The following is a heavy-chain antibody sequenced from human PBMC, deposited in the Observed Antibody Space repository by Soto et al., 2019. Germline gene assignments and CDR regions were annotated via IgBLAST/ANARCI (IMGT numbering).Heavy chain of an antibody. CDR3: ARLPPLYGDYASYYFDY. CDR2: IYYSGST. CDR1: GGSISSYY. D-gene: IGHD4-17*01. Sequence: PSETLSLTCTVSGGSISSYYWSWILQPPGKGLEWIGYIYYSGSTNYNPSLKSRVTISVDTSKNQFSLKLSSVTAADTAVYYCARLPPLYGDYASYYFDYWGQGTLVTVSS. J-gene: IGHJ4*02. V-gene: IGHV4-59*08.